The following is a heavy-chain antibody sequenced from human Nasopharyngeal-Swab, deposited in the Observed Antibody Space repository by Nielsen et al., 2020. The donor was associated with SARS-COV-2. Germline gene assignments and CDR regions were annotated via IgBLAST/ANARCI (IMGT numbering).Heavy chain of an antibody. CDR1: GGSISSYY. Sequence: GSLRLSCTVSGGSISSYYWSWIRQPPGKGLEWIGYIYYSGSTNYNPSLKSRVTILVDTSKNQFSLKLSSVTAADTAVYYCARDLLYGDFYYYYGMDVWGQGTTVTVSS. D-gene: IGHD4-17*01. J-gene: IGHJ6*02. CDR2: IYYSGST. V-gene: IGHV4-59*01. CDR3: ARDLLYGDFYYYYGMDV.